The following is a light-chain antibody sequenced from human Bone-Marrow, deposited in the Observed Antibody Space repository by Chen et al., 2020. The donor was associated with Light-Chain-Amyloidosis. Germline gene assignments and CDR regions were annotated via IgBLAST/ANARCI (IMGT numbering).Light chain of an antibody. Sequence: EIVMTQSPATLSVSPGERATLSCRASQSVSSNLAWYQQKPGQAPRLLIYGASTRATGIPARISGSVSGTEFTLTISSLQSEDSAVYYCQQYDNWPPYTFGQGTKLEIK. CDR2: GAS. CDR1: QSVSSN. J-gene: IGKJ2*01. V-gene: IGKV3-15*01. CDR3: QQYDNWPPYT.